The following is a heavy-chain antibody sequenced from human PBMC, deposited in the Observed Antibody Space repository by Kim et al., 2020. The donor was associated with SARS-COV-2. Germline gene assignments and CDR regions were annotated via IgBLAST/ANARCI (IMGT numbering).Heavy chain of an antibody. CDR3: ARGATEAFDY. CDR2: ST. V-gene: IGHV4-30-2*01. J-gene: IGHJ4*02. Sequence: STYYNPSLKSRVTISVDRSKNQFSLKLSSVTAADTAVYYCARGATEAFDYWGQGTLVTVSS. D-gene: IGHD1-26*01.